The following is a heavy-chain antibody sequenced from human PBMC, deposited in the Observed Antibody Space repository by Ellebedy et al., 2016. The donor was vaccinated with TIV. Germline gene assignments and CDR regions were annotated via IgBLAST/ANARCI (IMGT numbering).Heavy chain of an antibody. D-gene: IGHD5-24*01. V-gene: IGHV4-34*01. CDR3: ARGPRWLQWRDAFDI. CDR2: INHSGST. J-gene: IGHJ3*02. Sequence: SETLSLTXAVYGGSFSGYYWSWIRQPPGKGLEWIGEINHSGSTNYNPSLKSRVTISVDTSKNQFSLKLSSVTAADTAVYYCARGPRWLQWRDAFDIWGQGTMVTVSS. CDR1: GGSFSGYY.